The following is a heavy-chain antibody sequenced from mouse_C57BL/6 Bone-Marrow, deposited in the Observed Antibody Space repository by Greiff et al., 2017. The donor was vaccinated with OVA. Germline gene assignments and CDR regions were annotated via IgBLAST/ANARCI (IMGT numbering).Heavy chain of an antibody. D-gene: IGHD1-1*01. Sequence: EVKLQQSGPELVKPGASVKISCKASGYTFTDYYMNWVKQSHGKSLEWIGDINPNNGGTSYNQKFKGKATLTVDKSSSTAYMELRSLTSEDSAVYYCARVRYYGSSYPAWFAYWGQGTLVTVSA. J-gene: IGHJ3*01. V-gene: IGHV1-26*01. CDR1: GYTFTDYY. CDR2: INPNNGGT. CDR3: ARVRYYGSSYPAWFAY.